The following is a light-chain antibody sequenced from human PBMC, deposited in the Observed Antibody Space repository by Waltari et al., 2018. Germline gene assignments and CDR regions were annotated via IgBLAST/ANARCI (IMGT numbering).Light chain of an antibody. V-gene: IGLV2-14*01. CDR2: EVG. CDR3: NSYTRSNTRV. Sequence: QSALTQPASVSGSPGQSITISCTGTSSDVGAYNSVPWYQQHPGKARKPMIYEVGSRPSVVSNRFSGSKSGNTASLTISGLPTEDEADYYCNSYTRSNTRVFGTGTKVTVL. J-gene: IGLJ1*01. CDR1: SSDVGAYNS.